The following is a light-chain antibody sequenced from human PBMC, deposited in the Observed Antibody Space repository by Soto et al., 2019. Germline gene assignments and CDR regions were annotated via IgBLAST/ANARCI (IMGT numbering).Light chain of an antibody. V-gene: IGKV3-15*01. CDR2: GAS. CDR1: QSVGSS. Sequence: TQSPATLSLSPGERATLSCRASQSVGSSLAWFQQKPGQAPRLLIYGASTRATGIPARFSGSGSGTEFTLTISSLQSEDFAVYYCQQYNNWPPMTFGQGTKVDIK. CDR3: QQYNNWPPMT. J-gene: IGKJ1*01.